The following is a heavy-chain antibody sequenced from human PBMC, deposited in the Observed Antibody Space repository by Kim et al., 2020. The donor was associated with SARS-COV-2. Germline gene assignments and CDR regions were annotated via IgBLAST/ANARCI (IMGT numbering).Heavy chain of an antibody. D-gene: IGHD2-21*02. V-gene: IGHV3-23*01. CDR1: GFTSGFTFRSYA. J-gene: IGHJ4*02. CDR2: INGGSSSST. CDR3: AKAFGDCGVDCYSLFDD. Sequence: GGSLRLSCVASGFTSGFTFRSYAMSWVRQAPGKGLEWVSAINGGSSSSTYYADSVKGRFTISRDNYKNTLYMQMNSLRAEDTAIYYCAKAFGDCGVDCYSLFDDWGQGTLVTVSS.